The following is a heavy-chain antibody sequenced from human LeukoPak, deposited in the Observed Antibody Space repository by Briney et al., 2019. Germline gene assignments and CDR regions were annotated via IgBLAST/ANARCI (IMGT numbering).Heavy chain of an antibody. J-gene: IGHJ6*04. D-gene: IGHD3-9*01. V-gene: IGHV3-9*01. CDR2: ISWNSGSI. CDR1: GFTFDDYA. CDR3: AKEIESYYNIWTVNNTVGVMDF. Sequence: GRSLRLSCAASGFTFDDYAMHWVRQAPGKGLEWVSGISWNSGSIGYADPVKGRFTISRDNAKNSLYLQMNSLRAEDTALYYCAKEIESYYNIWTVNNTVGVMDFWGKGTTVTVSS.